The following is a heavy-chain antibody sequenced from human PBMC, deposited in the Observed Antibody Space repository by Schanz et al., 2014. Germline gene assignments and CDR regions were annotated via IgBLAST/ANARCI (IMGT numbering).Heavy chain of an antibody. Sequence: QVQLVESGGGVVQPGRSLRLSCAASGLTFSDYYMSWIRQAPGKGLEWVSYISSTSSYIFYADSVKGRFTISRDNAKNSLYLQMNSLRAEDTAVYYCVPMSIAAHWGQGTLVTVSS. CDR1: GLTFSDYY. CDR2: ISSTSSYI. V-gene: IGHV3-11*06. J-gene: IGHJ4*02. CDR3: VPMSIAAH. D-gene: IGHD6-6*01.